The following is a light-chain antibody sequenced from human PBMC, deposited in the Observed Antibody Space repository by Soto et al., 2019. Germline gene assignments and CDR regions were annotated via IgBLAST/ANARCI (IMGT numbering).Light chain of an antibody. Sequence: QPVLTQPPSVSGAPGQRVTISCTGSSSNIGAGYDVNWYQHLPGTAPKLLIYGNSNRPSGVPDRFSGSKSGTSASLAITGLQAEDEADYYCQSYDDRLTGSFGTGTKLTVL. J-gene: IGLJ1*01. CDR3: QSYDDRLTGS. CDR2: GNS. CDR1: SSNIGAGYD. V-gene: IGLV1-40*01.